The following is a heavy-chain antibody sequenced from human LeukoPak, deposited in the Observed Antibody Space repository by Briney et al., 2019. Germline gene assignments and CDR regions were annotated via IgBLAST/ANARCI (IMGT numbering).Heavy chain of an antibody. D-gene: IGHD5-24*01. V-gene: IGHV4-61*02. Sequence: PSQTLSLTCTVSGGSISSGSYYWSWIRQPAGKGLEWIGRIYTSGSTNYNPSLKSRVTISVDTSKNQFSLKLSSVTAADTAVYYCARHRDGYKIRGGAFDIWGQGTMVTVSS. CDR1: GGSISSGSYY. CDR2: IYTSGST. J-gene: IGHJ3*02. CDR3: ARHRDGYKIRGGAFDI.